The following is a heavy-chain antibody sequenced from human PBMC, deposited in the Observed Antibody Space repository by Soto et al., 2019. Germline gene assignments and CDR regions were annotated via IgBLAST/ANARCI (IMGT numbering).Heavy chain of an antibody. D-gene: IGHD6-13*01. CDR3: APIPDSSSFRVDY. CDR1: GGSFSGYY. Sequence: QVQLQQWGAGLLKPSETLSLTCAVYGGSFSGYYWSWIRQPPGKGLEWIGEINHSGSTTYNPSLHRRDTISGDTSKNPFSLKLSSVTAADTAVYYCAPIPDSSSFRVDYWGQGTLVTVSS. CDR2: INHSGST. V-gene: IGHV4-34*01. J-gene: IGHJ4*02.